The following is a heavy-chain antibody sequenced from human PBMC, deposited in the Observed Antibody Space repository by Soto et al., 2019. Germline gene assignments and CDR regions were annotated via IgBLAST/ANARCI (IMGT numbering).Heavy chain of an antibody. V-gene: IGHV3-48*03. CDR2: ISSSGSTI. D-gene: IGHD3-22*01. Sequence: GGSLRLSCAASGFTFSSYEMNWVRQAPGKGLEWVSYISSSGSTIYYADSVKGRFTISRDNAKNSLYLQMNSLRAEDTAVYYCARGSRAYYYDSSGYYNDYYGMDVWGQGTTVTVYS. J-gene: IGHJ6*02. CDR1: GFTFSSYE. CDR3: ARGSRAYYYDSSGYYNDYYGMDV.